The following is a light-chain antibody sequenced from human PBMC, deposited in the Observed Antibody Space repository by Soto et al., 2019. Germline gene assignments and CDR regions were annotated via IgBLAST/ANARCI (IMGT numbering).Light chain of an antibody. Sequence: QAVLTQPPSASGTPGQRVTISCSGSSSNIGSNYVHWYQHLPGTAPKLLIYRNNQRPSGVPDRFSGPKSGTSASLAISGLRSEDEADYYCAAWDDSLSGGVFGGGTKLTVL. CDR3: AAWDDSLSGGV. J-gene: IGLJ2*01. CDR2: RNN. V-gene: IGLV1-47*01. CDR1: SSNIGSNY.